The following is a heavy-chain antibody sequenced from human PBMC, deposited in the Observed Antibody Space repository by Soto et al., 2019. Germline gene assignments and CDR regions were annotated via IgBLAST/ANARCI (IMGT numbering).Heavy chain of an antibody. Sequence: GGSLRLSYSASGFTFSSYAMSWVRQAPGKGLEWVSAISGSGGTTYYTDSVKGRFTISRDNSKNTLYLQMNSLRVEDTAVYYCAKYCSSTSCLVVYGMDVWGQGTTVTVSS. CDR3: AKYCSSTSCLVVYGMDV. CDR1: GFTFSSYA. CDR2: ISGSGGTT. D-gene: IGHD2-2*01. V-gene: IGHV3-23*01. J-gene: IGHJ6*02.